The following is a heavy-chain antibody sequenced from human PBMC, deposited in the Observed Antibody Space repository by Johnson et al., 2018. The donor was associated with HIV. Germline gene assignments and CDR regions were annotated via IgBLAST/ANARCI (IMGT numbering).Heavy chain of an antibody. J-gene: IGHJ3*02. V-gene: IGHV3-15*01. Sequence: VQLVESGGGLVQPGGSLRLSCAASGFSVTSKYMSWVRQAPGKGLEWVGRIKSKTDGGTTDYAAPVKGRFTISRDDSKNTLYLQINSLKTEDTAVYYCTTGFAAFDIWGQGTMVTVSS. CDR1: GFSVTSKY. CDR3: TTGFAAFDI. CDR2: IKSKTDGGTT.